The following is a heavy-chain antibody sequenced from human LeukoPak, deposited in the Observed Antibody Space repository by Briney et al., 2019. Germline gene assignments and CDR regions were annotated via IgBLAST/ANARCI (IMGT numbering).Heavy chain of an antibody. CDR3: ARAGPQIYSGYDSFDY. V-gene: IGHV1-2*04. Sequence: ASVKVSCKASGGTFSSYAISWVRQAPGQGLEWMGWINPNSGGTNYAQKFQGWVTMTRDTSISTAYMELSRLRSDDTAVYYCARAGPQIYSGYDSFDYWGQGTLVTVSS. D-gene: IGHD5-12*01. J-gene: IGHJ4*02. CDR2: INPNSGGT. CDR1: GGTFSSYA.